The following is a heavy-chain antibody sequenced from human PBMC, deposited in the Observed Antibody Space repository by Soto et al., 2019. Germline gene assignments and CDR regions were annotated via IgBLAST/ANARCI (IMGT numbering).Heavy chain of an antibody. D-gene: IGHD3-16*01. CDR2: IYPGDSDT. CDR3: ARPSLPYDVTFDAFDI. J-gene: IGHJ3*02. CDR1: GYSFTSYW. Sequence: GESLKISCKGSGYSFTSYWIGWVRQMPGKGLEWMGIIYPGDSDTRYSPSFQGRVTISADKSISTAYLQWSSLKASDTAMYYCARPSLPYDVTFDAFDIWGQGTMVTVS. V-gene: IGHV5-51*01.